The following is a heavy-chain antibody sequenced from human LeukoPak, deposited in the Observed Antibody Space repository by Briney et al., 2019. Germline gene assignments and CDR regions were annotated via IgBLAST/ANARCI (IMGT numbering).Heavy chain of an antibody. J-gene: IGHJ4*02. CDR3: ARVEGGYSGGIDDY. CDR1: GFTFSSYG. CDR2: ISSSSSYI. D-gene: IGHD2-15*01. V-gene: IGHV3-21*01. Sequence: GGSLRHSCAASGFTFSSYGMNWVRQAPGKGLEWVSSISSSSSYIYYADSVKGRFTISRDNAKNSLYLQMSSLRAEDTAVYYCARVEGGYSGGIDDYWGQGTLVTVSS.